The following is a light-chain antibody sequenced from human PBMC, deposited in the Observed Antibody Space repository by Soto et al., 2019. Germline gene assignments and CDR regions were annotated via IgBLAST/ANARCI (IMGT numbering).Light chain of an antibody. CDR2: DTS. CDR1: ESGVRY. V-gene: IGKV3-11*02. Sequence: EIVLTQSPVTLSLSPGDTATLSCRASESGVRYLAWYQQKPGQAPRLLMYDTSKRATGIRARFSGSGYRRDFTPIIISREPEDFAFYYCQQGSNWPLTFGGGTKLKI. J-gene: IGKJ4*01. CDR3: QQGSNWPLT.